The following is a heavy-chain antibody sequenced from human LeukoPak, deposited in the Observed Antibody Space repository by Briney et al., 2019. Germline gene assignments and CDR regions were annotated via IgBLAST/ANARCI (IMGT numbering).Heavy chain of an antibody. CDR3: ARDRAFGY. CDR1: GGSIGSYY. Sequence: PSETLPLTCTVSGGSIGSYYWSWIRQPPGKGLEWIEYIYYSGSTNYNPSLKSRVTISVDTSKNQFSLKLSSVTAADTAVYYCARDRAFGYWGQGTLVTVSS. J-gene: IGHJ4*02. CDR2: IYYSGST. V-gene: IGHV4-59*01. D-gene: IGHD3-10*01.